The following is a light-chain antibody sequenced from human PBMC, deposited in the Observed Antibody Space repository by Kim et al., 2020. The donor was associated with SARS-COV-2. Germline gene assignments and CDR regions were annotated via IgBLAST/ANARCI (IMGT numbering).Light chain of an antibody. CDR3: QQYRSYPWT. V-gene: IGKV1-5*03. CDR1: QSISDF. Sequence: DIQMTQSPSTLSASVGDRVTITCRASQSISDFLAWYQQKPGKAPKLLIYRASNLKSGVPSRFSGSGSGTEFTLTTSSLQPDDFATSYCQQYRSYPWTFGQGTKVDIK. J-gene: IGKJ1*01. CDR2: RAS.